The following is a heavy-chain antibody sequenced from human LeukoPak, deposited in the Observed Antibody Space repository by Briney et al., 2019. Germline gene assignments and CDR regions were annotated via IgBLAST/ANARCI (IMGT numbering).Heavy chain of an antibody. V-gene: IGHV1-18*01. J-gene: IGHJ4*02. D-gene: IGHD3-10*01. CDR1: GYTFTSYG. CDR3: VRALLCFEEPSHIDY. CDR2: ITAYNDNT. Sequence: ASVKVSCKASGYTFTSYGISWVRQAPGQGLEWMGWITAYNDNTNYAQKLQGRVTMTTDTSTSTAYMELRSLRSDDTAVYYCVRALLCFEEPSHIDYWGQGTLVTASS.